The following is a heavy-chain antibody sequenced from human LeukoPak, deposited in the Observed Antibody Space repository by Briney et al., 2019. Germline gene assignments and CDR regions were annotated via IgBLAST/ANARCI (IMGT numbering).Heavy chain of an antibody. V-gene: IGHV4-30-4*01. J-gene: IGHJ4*02. CDR1: GGSISSGDYY. D-gene: IGHD3-10*01. CDR3: ARDRPAGVDY. CDR2: IYYSGST. Sequence: SETLSLTCTVSGGSISSGDYYWSWIRQPPGKGLEWIGYIYYSGSTYYNPSFKSRVTISVDTSKNQFSLKLSSVTAADTAVYYCARDRPAGVDYWGQGTLVTVSS.